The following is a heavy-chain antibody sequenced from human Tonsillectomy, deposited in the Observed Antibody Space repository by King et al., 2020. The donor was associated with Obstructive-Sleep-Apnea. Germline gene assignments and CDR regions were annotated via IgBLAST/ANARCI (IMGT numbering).Heavy chain of an antibody. CDR3: ARSPNTAALDY. D-gene: IGHD5-18*01. CDR1: GFTFSSYS. Sequence: VQLVESGGGLVKPGGSLRLSWSASGFTFSSYSMNWVRQAPGKGLECVSSISSSTSYIYYADSVKGRFTIPRDNAKNSLYLQMNSLRAEDTAVYYCARSPNTAALDYWGQGTLVTVSS. J-gene: IGHJ4*02. V-gene: IGHV3-21*01. CDR2: ISSSTSYI.